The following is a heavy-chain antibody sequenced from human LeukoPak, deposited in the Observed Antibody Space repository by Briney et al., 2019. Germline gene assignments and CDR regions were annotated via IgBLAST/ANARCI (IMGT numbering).Heavy chain of an antibody. V-gene: IGHV1-2*02. CDR2: VNPNSGAT. CDR1: GYIFTGYY. J-gene: IGHJ4*02. Sequence: ASVKVSCKTSGYIFTGYYMHWVRQAPGQGLEWTGWVNPNSGATKNAQSFQGRVTLTRDTSISTIYMELRSVTSDDTAVYYCAREGEFGDLLFDFWGQGTLSPSPQ. CDR3: AREGEFGDLLFDF. D-gene: IGHD3-10*01.